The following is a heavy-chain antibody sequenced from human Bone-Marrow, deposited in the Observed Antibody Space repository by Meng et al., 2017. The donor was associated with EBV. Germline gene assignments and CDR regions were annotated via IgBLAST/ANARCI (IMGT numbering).Heavy chain of an antibody. D-gene: IGHD5-24*01. J-gene: IGHJ4*02. CDR2: IWHGGNT. Sequence: QEQVHEAGQGLVQPSGTLSLTCAVSGASIRCSNWWSWVRQPPGKGLEWIGEIWHGGNTNYNPSLKSRVTISVDKSGNQFSLNLNSVTAADTAVYYCARGNAYNVPSFDYWGQGTLVTVS. CDR3: ARGNAYNVPSFDY. CDR1: GASIRCSNW. V-gene: IGHV4-4*02.